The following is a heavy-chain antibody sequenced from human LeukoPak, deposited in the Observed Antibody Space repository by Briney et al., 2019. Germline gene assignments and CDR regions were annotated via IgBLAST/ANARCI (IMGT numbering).Heavy chain of an antibody. CDR3: AKDRDGYYQY. J-gene: IGHJ4*02. CDR1: GFTFSSCG. Sequence: GRSLRLSCAASGFTFSSCGMHWVRQAPGKGLEWVAVISYDGSNKYYADSVKGRFTISRDNSKNTLYLQMNSLRAEDTAVYYCAKDRDGYYQYWGQGTLVTVSS. CDR2: ISYDGSNK. V-gene: IGHV3-30*18. D-gene: IGHD2-21*02.